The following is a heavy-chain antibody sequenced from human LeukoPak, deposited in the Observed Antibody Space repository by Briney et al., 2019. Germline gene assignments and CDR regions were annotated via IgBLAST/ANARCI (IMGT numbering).Heavy chain of an antibody. Sequence: GGSLILSCAASGFTFDDYGMSWVRQAPGKGLEWVSGINWNGGSTGYADSVKGRFTISRDNAKNSLYLQMNSLRAEDTALYYCARAPTTYYYGSGSYSLFDYWGQGTLVTVSS. CDR2: INWNGGST. CDR3: ARAPTTYYYGSGSYSLFDY. D-gene: IGHD3-10*01. J-gene: IGHJ4*02. CDR1: GFTFDDYG. V-gene: IGHV3-20*04.